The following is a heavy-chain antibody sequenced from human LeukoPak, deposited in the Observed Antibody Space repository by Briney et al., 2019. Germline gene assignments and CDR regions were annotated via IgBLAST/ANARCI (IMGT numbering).Heavy chain of an antibody. Sequence: GGSLRLSCAASGFTFSSYWMHWVRQAPGKGLVWVSRINSDGSSTRYADSVKGRFTISRDNAKNTLYLQMNSLRAEDTAVYYCAREGQYYYYYYMDVWGKGTTVTVSS. CDR1: GFTFSSYW. CDR3: AREGQYYYYYYMDV. J-gene: IGHJ6*03. V-gene: IGHV3-74*01. CDR2: INSDGSST.